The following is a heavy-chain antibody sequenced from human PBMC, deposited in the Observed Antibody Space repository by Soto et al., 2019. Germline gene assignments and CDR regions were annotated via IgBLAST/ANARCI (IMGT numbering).Heavy chain of an antibody. CDR1: GFTFSSYS. Sequence: EVQLLESGGGLVQPGGSLRLSCATSGFTFSSYSMNWVRQAPGKGLEGVSYLSSRSSTIYYSDSVKGRFTISRDNAKNSLYLQMSSLRDDDTALYYCTRDRVGESRGCAAGDSWGQGTLVTVSS. D-gene: IGHD3-22*01. CDR3: TRDRVGESRGCAAGDS. CDR2: LSSRSSTI. J-gene: IGHJ4*02. V-gene: IGHV3-48*02.